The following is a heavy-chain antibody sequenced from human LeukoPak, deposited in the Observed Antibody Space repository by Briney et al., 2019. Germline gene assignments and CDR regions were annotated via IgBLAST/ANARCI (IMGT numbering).Heavy chain of an antibody. V-gene: IGHV3-9*01. Sequence: SGGSLRLSCAASGFTFDDYAMHWVRQAPGKGLEWVSGISWNSGSIGYADSVKGRFTISRDNAKNSLYLQMNSLRAEDTALYYCAKDIGYYYDSSGPRGSRFDYWGQGTLVTVSS. J-gene: IGHJ4*02. CDR1: GFTFDDYA. CDR2: ISWNSGSI. D-gene: IGHD3-22*01. CDR3: AKDIGYYYDSSGPRGSRFDY.